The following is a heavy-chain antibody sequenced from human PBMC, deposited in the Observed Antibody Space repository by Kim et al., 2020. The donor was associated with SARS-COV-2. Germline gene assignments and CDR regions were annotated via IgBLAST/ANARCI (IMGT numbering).Heavy chain of an antibody. CDR3: ARRPGIPAAGSFDY. D-gene: IGHD6-13*01. J-gene: IGHJ4*02. CDR2: IYHSGST. Sequence: SETLSLTCAVYGGSFSGYYWSWIRQPPGKGLEWIGEIYHSGSTNYNPSLKSRVTISVDTSKNQFSLKLSSVTAADTAVYFCARRPGIPAAGSFDYSVQ. CDR1: GGSFSGYY. V-gene: IGHV4-34*01.